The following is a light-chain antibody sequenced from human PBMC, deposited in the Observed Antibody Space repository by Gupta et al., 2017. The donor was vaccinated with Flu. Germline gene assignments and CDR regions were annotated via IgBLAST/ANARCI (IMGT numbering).Light chain of an antibody. J-gene: IGLJ1*01. CDR3: QAWDSSTYV. V-gene: IGLV3-1*01. CDR1: KLGDKY. Sequence: SYPLTQPPSVSVSPGQTASSTCSGDKLGDKYTVRYQQKPGQAPVLVMYQKTRGPTGIPERYTGSNSGNTATLTISETQTRDEADYYCQAWDSSTYVFGSGTKVTVL. CDR2: QKT.